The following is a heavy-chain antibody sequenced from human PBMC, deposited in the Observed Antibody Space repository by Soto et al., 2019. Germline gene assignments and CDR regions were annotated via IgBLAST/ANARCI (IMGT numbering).Heavy chain of an antibody. CDR2: IIPIFGTA. Sequence: SVKVSCKASGGTFSSYAISWVRQAPGQGLERMGGIIPIFGTANYAQKFQGRVTITADESTSTAYMELSSLRSEDTAVYYCARGSSYSSSSDYYYYYGMDVWGQGTTVTVSS. CDR1: GGTFSSYA. D-gene: IGHD6-6*01. V-gene: IGHV1-69*13. CDR3: ARGSSYSSSSDYYYYYGMDV. J-gene: IGHJ6*02.